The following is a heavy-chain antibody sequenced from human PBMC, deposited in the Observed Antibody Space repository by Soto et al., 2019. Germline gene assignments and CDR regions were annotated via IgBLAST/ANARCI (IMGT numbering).Heavy chain of an antibody. CDR2: INAGNGNT. D-gene: IGHD3-9*01. CDR3: ATDHNFDWLSGLGAFDI. V-gene: IGHV1-3*01. CDR1: GYTFTSYA. Sequence: SVKVSCKASGYTFTSYAMHWVRQAPGQRLEWMGWINAGNGNTKYSQKFQGRVTITRDTSASTAYMELSSLRSEDTAVYYCATDHNFDWLSGLGAFDIWGQGTMVTVSS. J-gene: IGHJ3*02.